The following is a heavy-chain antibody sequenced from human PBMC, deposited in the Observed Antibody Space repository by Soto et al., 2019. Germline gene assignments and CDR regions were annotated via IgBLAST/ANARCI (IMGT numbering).Heavy chain of an antibody. CDR2: ISGSGGST. Sequence: LRLSCAASGFTFSSYAMSWVRQAPGKGLEWVSAISGSGGSTYYADSVKGRFTISRDNSKNTLYLQMNSLRAEDTAVYYCAREWLGTDNWNGYSGLGYWGQGTLVTVSS. V-gene: IGHV3-23*01. CDR3: AREWLGTDNWNGYSGLGY. CDR1: GFTFSSYA. D-gene: IGHD1-1*01. J-gene: IGHJ4*02.